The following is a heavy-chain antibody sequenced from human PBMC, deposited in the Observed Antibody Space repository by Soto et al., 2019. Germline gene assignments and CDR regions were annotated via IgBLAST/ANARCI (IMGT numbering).Heavy chain of an antibody. Sequence: PGGSLRLSCAASGFTYSTYTMHWVRQAPGKGLEWVAVISYDGNNKFYADSVKGRFTISRDSTKQTLYLQMNSLRPDDTAMYYCAKWVAVVTTTRYFQHWGQGTLVTVSS. J-gene: IGHJ1*01. D-gene: IGHD2-21*02. CDR1: GFTYSTYT. CDR2: ISYDGNNK. CDR3: AKWVAVVTTTRYFQH. V-gene: IGHV3-30-3*02.